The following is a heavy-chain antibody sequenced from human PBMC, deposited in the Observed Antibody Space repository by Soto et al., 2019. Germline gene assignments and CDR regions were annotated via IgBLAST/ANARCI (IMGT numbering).Heavy chain of an antibody. Sequence: EVQLVESRGGLVQPGRSLRLSCAASGFTFDDYAMHWVRQAPGKGLEWVSGISWNSGSIGYADSVKGRFTISRDNAKNSLYLQMNSLRAEDTALYYCAKDTVVAATEYYFDYWGQGTLVTVSS. V-gene: IGHV3-9*01. D-gene: IGHD2-15*01. CDR2: ISWNSGSI. J-gene: IGHJ4*02. CDR3: AKDTVVAATEYYFDY. CDR1: GFTFDDYA.